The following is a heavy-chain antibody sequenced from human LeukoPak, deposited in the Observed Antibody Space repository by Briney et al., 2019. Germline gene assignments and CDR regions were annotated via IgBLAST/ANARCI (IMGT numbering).Heavy chain of an antibody. V-gene: IGHV3-21*04. CDR2: ISSSSSYI. CDR1: GFTFSSYS. Sequence: GGSLRLSCAASGFTFSSYSMNWVRQAPRKGLEWVSSISSSSSYIYYADSVKGRFTISRDNAKNSLYLQMNSLRAEDTAVYYCAKDYGGSYGRVWYCFDYWGQGTLVTVSS. D-gene: IGHD1-26*01. CDR3: AKDYGGSYGRVWYCFDY. J-gene: IGHJ4*02.